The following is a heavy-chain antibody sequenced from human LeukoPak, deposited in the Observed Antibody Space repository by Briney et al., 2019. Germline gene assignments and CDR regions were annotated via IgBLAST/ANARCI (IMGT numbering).Heavy chain of an antibody. CDR3: ARDQDGYNLIPPYYMDV. V-gene: IGHV3-11*01. J-gene: IGHJ6*03. CDR1: GFTFSDYY. D-gene: IGHD5-24*01. Sequence: PGGSPRLSCAASGFTFSDYYMSWIRQAPGKGLEWVSYISSSGSTIYYADSVKGRFTISRDNAKNSLYLQMNSLRAEDTAVYYCARDQDGYNLIPPYYMDVWGKGTTVTVSS. CDR2: ISSSGSTI.